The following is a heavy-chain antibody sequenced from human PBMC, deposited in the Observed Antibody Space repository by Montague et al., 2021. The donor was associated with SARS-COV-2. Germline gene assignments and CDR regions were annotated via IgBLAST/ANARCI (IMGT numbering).Heavy chain of an antibody. D-gene: IGHD3-3*01. CDR1: GGSFSGSY. CDR3: ARGDLVAMFGVVNYYYYYYMDV. V-gene: IGHV4-34*01. CDR2: INHSGST. Sequence: SETLSLTCSVYGGSFSGSYWIWIRQPPGTGLELIWEINHSGSTNYNPSLKSRVTISVDTSKNQFSLKLSSVTAADTAVYYCARGDLVAMFGVVNYYYYYYMDVWGKGTTVTVSS. J-gene: IGHJ6*03.